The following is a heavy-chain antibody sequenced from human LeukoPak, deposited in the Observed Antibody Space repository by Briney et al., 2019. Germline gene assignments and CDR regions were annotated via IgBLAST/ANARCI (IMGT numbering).Heavy chain of an antibody. V-gene: IGHV3-21*01. CDR1: GFTFSSYS. J-gene: IGHJ6*02. CDR2: ISSSSSYI. CDR3: ARVPYYDFWSGSYYYYYGMDV. D-gene: IGHD3-3*01. Sequence: GGSLRLSCAASGFTFSSYSMNWVRQAPGKGLEWVSSISSSSSYIYYADSVKGRFTISRDNAKNSLYLQMNSLRAEDTAVYYCARVPYYDFWSGSYYYYYGMDVWGQGTTVTVSS.